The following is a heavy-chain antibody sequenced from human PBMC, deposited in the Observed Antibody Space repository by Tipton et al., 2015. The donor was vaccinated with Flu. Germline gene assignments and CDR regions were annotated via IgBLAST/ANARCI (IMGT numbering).Heavy chain of an antibody. D-gene: IGHD6-13*01. J-gene: IGHJ6*02. CDR1: GFTFSNYG. CDR2: ISYDGIER. Sequence: QLVQSGGGVVQPGGSLRLSCTASGFTFSNYGMHWVRQAPGKGLEWVAIISYDGIERSYADSVKGRFTISRDNSKSTWILQMNSLRPDDTAVYYCAKDPGGSSRSRFFYYDMGVWGQGTTVTVSS. CDR3: AKDPGGSSRSRFFYYDMGV. V-gene: IGHV3-30*18.